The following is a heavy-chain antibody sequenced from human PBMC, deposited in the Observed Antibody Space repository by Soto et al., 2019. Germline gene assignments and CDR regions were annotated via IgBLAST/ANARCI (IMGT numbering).Heavy chain of an antibody. V-gene: IGHV3-30*18. Sequence: LRLSCVGSGFTFSSYGMHWVRQAPGKGLECVAVISDTGSSHYYAASVEGRFTISRENSKNTLSLHMDRLRVEDTAVYYCAKDRGGDCPDNSCYFGADYWGQGTPVTVSS. CDR3: AKDRGGDCPDNSCYFGADY. J-gene: IGHJ4*02. D-gene: IGHD2-2*01. CDR2: ISDTGSSH. CDR1: GFTFSSYG.